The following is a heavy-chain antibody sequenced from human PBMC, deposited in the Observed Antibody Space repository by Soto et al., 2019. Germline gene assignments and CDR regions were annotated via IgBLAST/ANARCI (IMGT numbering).Heavy chain of an antibody. V-gene: IGHV4-59*01. CDR3: ARATTVTSPHDYYYGVDV. J-gene: IGHJ6*02. Sequence: QVQLQESGPGLVKPSETLSLTCTVSGGSISGYYWSWIRQPPRKGLEWIGYIFYSGSTNYIPSLKNRLTISIDTSKKQFSLKLSSVTAADTAVYYCARATTVTSPHDYYYGVDVWGQGTTVTVSS. CDR2: IFYSGST. D-gene: IGHD4-17*01. CDR1: GGSISGYY.